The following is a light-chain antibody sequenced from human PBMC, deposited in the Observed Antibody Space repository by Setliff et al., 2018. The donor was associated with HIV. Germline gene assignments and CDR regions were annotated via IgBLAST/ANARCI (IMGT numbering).Light chain of an antibody. CDR2: EVR. CDR3: SSYAISNTLP. J-gene: IGLJ1*01. V-gene: IGLV2-14*01. Sequence: QSALTQPASVSGSPGQSITISCTGTSSDVGGYNYVSWYQQHPGKAPKLIIYEVRNRPSGVSNRFSGPKSGNTASLTISGLQAEDEADYYCSSYAISNTLPFGTGTKVTVL. CDR1: SSDVGGYNY.